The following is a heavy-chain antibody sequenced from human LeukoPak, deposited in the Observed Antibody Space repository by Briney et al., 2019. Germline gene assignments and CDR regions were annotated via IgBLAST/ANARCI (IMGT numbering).Heavy chain of an antibody. V-gene: IGHV3-23*01. Sequence: PGGSLRLSCAASGXTFSNYAMSWVRQAPGEGLEWVSVISGSGDSTFYADSVKGRFTISRDNSKNTLYLQMNILRAEDTAVYYCTKTKYSGSGGFDYWGQGSLVTVSS. CDR1: GXTFSNYA. CDR3: TKTKYSGSGGFDY. D-gene: IGHD5-12*01. J-gene: IGHJ4*02. CDR2: ISGSGDST.